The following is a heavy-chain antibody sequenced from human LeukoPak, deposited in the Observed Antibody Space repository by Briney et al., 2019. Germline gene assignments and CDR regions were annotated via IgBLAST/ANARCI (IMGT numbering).Heavy chain of an antibody. V-gene: IGHV4-34*01. CDR3: ARGLYYYDSSGYYPYYFDY. J-gene: IGHJ4*02. CDR2: INHSGST. CDR1: GGSFSGYY. D-gene: IGHD3-22*01. Sequence: SETLSLTCAVYGGSFSGYYWSWIRQPPGKGLEWIGEINHSGSTNYNPSLKSRVTISVDTSKNQFSLKLSSVTAADTAVYYCARGLYYYDSSGYYPYYFDYWGQGTLVTVSS.